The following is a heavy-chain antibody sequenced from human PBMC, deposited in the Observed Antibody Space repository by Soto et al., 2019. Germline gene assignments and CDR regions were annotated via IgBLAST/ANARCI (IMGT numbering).Heavy chain of an antibody. CDR3: ATQVAVAKYYGMDV. Sequence: ASVKVSCKVSGYTLTELSIHWVRQAPGKGLEWMGGFDPEDGETIYAQKFQGRVTMTEDTSTDTAYMELSSLRSEDTAVYYCATQVAVAKYYGMDVRGQGTTVTVSS. CDR2: FDPEDGET. D-gene: IGHD6-19*01. V-gene: IGHV1-24*01. CDR1: GYTLTELS. J-gene: IGHJ6*02.